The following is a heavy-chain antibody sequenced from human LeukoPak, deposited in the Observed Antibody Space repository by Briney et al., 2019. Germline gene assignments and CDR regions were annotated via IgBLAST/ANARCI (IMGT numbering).Heavy chain of an antibody. J-gene: IGHJ4*02. CDR1: GGSISSYY. CDR2: IYYSGST. CDR3: ARQAYSSGSYYFDY. V-gene: IGHV4-59*08. D-gene: IGHD3-22*01. Sequence: SGTLSLNCTVSGGSISSYYWSWIRQPPGKGLEWIGYIYYSGSTNYNPSLKSRVTISVDTSKNQFSLKLTSVTAGDTAVYYCARQAYSSGSYYFDYWGQGTLVTVSS.